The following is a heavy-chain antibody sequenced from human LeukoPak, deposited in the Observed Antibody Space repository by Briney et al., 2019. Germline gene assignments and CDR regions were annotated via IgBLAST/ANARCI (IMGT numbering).Heavy chain of an antibody. CDR2: IYYGQTI. Sequence: SETLSLTCTISAASISSSSHHWGWIRQSPGKGLEWIGSIYYGQTIYYNPSLNSRVTISVVTSKDHFTLQLNSVTAADTAVYYCVRHDGRGGATMGAFDSWGRGSLVTVSS. V-gene: IGHV4-39*01. CDR1: AASISSSSHH. D-gene: IGHD4/OR15-4a*01. J-gene: IGHJ5*01. CDR3: VRHDGRGGATMGAFDS.